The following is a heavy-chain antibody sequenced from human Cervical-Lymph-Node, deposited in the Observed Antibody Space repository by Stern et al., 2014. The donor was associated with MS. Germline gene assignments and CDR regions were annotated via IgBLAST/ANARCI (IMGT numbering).Heavy chain of an antibody. J-gene: IGHJ2*01. CDR3: ARERQQYCNSEGCSYWYFDL. Sequence: VQLVESGPGLVKPSGTLSLTCAVSGGSVSSTNWWSWVRQSPGKGLEWIGNIYHSGASNYPPSLRSRVSISLDNSKNHLSLHLTSVTAADTAVYYCARERQQYCNSEGCSYWYFDLWGRGTLVTVSS. CDR1: GGSVSSTNW. V-gene: IGHV4-4*02. D-gene: IGHD2/OR15-2a*01. CDR2: IYHSGAS.